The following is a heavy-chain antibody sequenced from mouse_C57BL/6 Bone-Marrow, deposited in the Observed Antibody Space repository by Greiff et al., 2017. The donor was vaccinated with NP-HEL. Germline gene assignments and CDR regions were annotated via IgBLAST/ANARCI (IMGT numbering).Heavy chain of an antibody. CDR1: GYTFTSYW. V-gene: IGHV1-64*01. CDR2: IHPHSGST. Sequence: VQLKQPGAELVKPGASVKLSCKASGYTFTSYWMHWVKQRPGQGLEWIGMIHPHSGSTNYNEKFKSKATLTVDKSSSTAYMQLSSLTSEDSAVYYCARSYYFDYWGQGTTLTVSS. CDR3: ARSYYFDY. J-gene: IGHJ2*01.